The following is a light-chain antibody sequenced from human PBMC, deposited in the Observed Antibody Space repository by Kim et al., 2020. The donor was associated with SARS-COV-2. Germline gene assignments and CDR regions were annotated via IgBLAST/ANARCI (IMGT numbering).Light chain of an antibody. CDR2: YDS. V-gene: IGLV3-21*04. J-gene: IGLJ2*01. Sequence: SYELTQPPSVSVAPGKTASVSCGGNNIGSKSVHWYQQKSGQAPVLVIYYDSDRPSGIPERFSGSNSGNTATLTISRVEAGDEADYYCQVWDSTTDHRVVFGGGTQLTVL. CDR1: NIGSKS. CDR3: QVWDSTTDHRVV.